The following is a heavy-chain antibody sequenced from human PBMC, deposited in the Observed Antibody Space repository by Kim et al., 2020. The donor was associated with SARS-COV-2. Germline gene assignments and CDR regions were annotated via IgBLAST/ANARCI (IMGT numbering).Heavy chain of an antibody. Sequence: SVKGRFTISRDNSKNTLYLQMNSLRAEDTAVYYCAKDRGFLEAADLLLQHWGQGTLVTVSS. D-gene: IGHD3-3*01. CDR3: AKDRGFLEAADLLLQH. V-gene: IGHV3-23*01. J-gene: IGHJ1*01.